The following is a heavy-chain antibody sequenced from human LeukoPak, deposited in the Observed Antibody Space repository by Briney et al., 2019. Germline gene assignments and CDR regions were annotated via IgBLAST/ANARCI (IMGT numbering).Heavy chain of an antibody. CDR3: ASFERYCSSTSCPHNYFGY. J-gene: IGHJ4*02. CDR1: GYTFTSYD. V-gene: IGHV1-8*01. Sequence: ASVTVSCKASGYTFTSYDINWVRQATGQGLEWMGWMNPNSGNTGYAQKFQGRVTMTRNTSISTAYMELSSLRSEDTAVYYCASFERYCSSTSCPHNYFGYWGQGTLVTVSS. CDR2: MNPNSGNT. D-gene: IGHD2-2*01.